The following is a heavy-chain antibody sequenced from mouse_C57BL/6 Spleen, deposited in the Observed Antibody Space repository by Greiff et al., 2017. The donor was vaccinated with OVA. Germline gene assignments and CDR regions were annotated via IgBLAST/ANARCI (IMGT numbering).Heavy chain of an antibody. V-gene: IGHV1-59*01. D-gene: IGHD1-1*01. Sequence: VQLQQPGAELVRPGTSVKLSCKASGYTFTSYWMHWVKQRPGQGLEWIGVIDPSDSYTNYNQKFKGKATLTVDTSSSTAYMQLSSLTSEDSAVYYCARKGLLRGVYYAMDYWGQGTSVTVSS. J-gene: IGHJ4*01. CDR1: GYTFTSYW. CDR2: IDPSDSYT. CDR3: ARKGLLRGVYYAMDY.